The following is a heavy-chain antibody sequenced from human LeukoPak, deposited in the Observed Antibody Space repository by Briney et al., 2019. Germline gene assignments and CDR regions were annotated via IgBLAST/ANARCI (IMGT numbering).Heavy chain of an antibody. Sequence: GGSLRLSCAASGFTFSSYSMNWVRQPPGKGLEWVSSISSSGSYIYYADSVKGRFSISRDSAKNSLYLQMNSLRAEDTAVYYCARGPQFCSGGSCYGYYFDCWGRGTLVTVSS. CDR1: GFTFSSYS. V-gene: IGHV3-21*01. D-gene: IGHD2-15*01. J-gene: IGHJ4*02. CDR2: ISSSGSYI. CDR3: ARGPQFCSGGSCYGYYFDC.